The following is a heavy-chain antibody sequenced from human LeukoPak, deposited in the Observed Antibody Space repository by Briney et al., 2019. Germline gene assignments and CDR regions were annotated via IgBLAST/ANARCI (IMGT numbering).Heavy chain of an antibody. CDR1: GFTFSSYS. CDR2: IKQDGSEK. V-gene: IGHV3-7*01. Sequence: GGSLRLSCAASGFTFSSYSMNWVRPAPGKGLEWVANIKQDGSEKYYVDSVKGRFTISRDNAKNSLYLQMNSLRAEDTAVYYCARDSYCSSTSCHPAGDDAFDIWGQGTMVTVSS. CDR3: ARDSYCSSTSCHPAGDDAFDI. J-gene: IGHJ3*02. D-gene: IGHD2-2*01.